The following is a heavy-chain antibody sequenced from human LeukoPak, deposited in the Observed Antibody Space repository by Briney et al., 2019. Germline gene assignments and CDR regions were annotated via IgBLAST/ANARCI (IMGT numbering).Heavy chain of an antibody. CDR2: IKQDGSEK. Sequence: GGSLRLSCAASGFTFSSYAMSWVRQAPGKGLEWVANIKQDGSEKYYVDSVKGRFTISRDNAKNSLYLQMNSLRAEDTAVYYCARGPIAGYFDYWGQGTLVTVSS. D-gene: IGHD6-13*01. J-gene: IGHJ4*02. CDR1: GFTFSSYA. V-gene: IGHV3-7*01. CDR3: ARGPIAGYFDY.